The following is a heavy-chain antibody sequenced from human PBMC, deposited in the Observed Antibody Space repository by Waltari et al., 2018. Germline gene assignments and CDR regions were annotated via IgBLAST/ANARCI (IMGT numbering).Heavy chain of an antibody. V-gene: IGHV5-51*01. CDR3: ARRERGDGYTGAFDG. J-gene: IGHJ3*01. D-gene: IGHD5-12*01. CDR2: IYPGDSET. CDR1: GYSFINYW. Sequence: EVQLVQSGAEVKKPGESLKISCKGSGYSFINYWIGWVRQMPGKGLESMGIIYPGDSETRFNPSFQGQVTISVDKSITTAYLQWSSLKASDTAMYYCARRERGDGYTGAFDGWGQGTMVTVSS.